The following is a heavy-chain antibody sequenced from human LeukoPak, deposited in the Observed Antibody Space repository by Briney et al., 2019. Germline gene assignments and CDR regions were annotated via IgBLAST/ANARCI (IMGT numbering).Heavy chain of an antibody. CDR2: IIPMFETA. CDR1: GGTFSNYA. V-gene: IGHV1-69*06. CDR3: VRVFDMADYYMDV. Sequence: SVKVSCKASGGTFSNYAISWVRQAPGQGLEWLGGIIPMFETANYAQKFQGRVTITADRSTSTAFMELSGLRSEDTAVYYCVRVFDMADYYMDVWGKGTTVTVSS. J-gene: IGHJ6*03. D-gene: IGHD3-9*01.